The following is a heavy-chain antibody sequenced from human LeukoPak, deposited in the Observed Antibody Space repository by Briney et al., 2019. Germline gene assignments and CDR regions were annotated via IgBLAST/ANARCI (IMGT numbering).Heavy chain of an antibody. CDR3: ARGASTTVVTPAY. CDR2: ISSSGSTI. J-gene: IGHJ4*02. V-gene: IGHV3-11*01. D-gene: IGHD4-23*01. Sequence: GGSLRLSCAASRFTFSDYYMSWIRQAPGKGLEWVSYISSSGSTIYYAASVKGRFTVSRDTSKKTLYLQMNSLRVDDTAVYYCARGASTTVVTPAYWGQGTLVTVSS. CDR1: RFTFSDYY.